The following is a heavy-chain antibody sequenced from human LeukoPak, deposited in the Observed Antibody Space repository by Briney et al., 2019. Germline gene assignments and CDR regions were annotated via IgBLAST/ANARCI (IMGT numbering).Heavy chain of an antibody. CDR1: GFTFSSYS. J-gene: IGHJ6*03. CDR2: ISSSSSYI. Sequence: GGSLRLSCAASGFTFSSYSMNWVRQAPGKGLEWVSSISSSSSYIYYADSVKGRFTISRDNAKNSLYLQMNSLRAEDTAVYYCARDSLDILTYYYYYMDVWGKGTTVTVSS. V-gene: IGHV3-21*01. CDR3: ARDSLDILTYYYYYMDV. D-gene: IGHD3-9*01.